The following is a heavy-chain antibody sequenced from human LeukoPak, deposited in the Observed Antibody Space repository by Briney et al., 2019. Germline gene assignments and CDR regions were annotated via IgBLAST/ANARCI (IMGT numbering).Heavy chain of an antibody. CDR2: INNDGSIT. J-gene: IGHJ4*02. V-gene: IGHV3-74*01. CDR3: ARGYSALRDY. Sequence: GGSLRLSCAASGFTFSSYWMHWVRQAPGKGLVWVSRINNDGSITSYADSVKGRFTISRDNAKNTLYLQMNSLRAEDTAVYYCARGYSALRDYWGQGTLVTVSS. CDR1: GFTFSSYW. D-gene: IGHD2-15*01.